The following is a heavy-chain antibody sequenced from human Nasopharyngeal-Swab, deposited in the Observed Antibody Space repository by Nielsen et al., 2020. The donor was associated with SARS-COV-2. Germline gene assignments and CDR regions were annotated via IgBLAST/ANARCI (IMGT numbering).Heavy chain of an antibody. V-gene: IGHV3-53*01. Sequence: GGSLRLSCAASGFTVSSNYMSWVRQAPGKGLGWVSVIYSGGSTYYADSVKGRFTISRDNSKNTLYLQMNSLRAEDTAVYYCARGQSIAAPLAREGGCGMDVWGQGTTVTVSS. D-gene: IGHD6-6*01. J-gene: IGHJ6*02. CDR3: ARGQSIAAPLAREGGCGMDV. CDR2: IYSGGST. CDR1: GFTVSSNY.